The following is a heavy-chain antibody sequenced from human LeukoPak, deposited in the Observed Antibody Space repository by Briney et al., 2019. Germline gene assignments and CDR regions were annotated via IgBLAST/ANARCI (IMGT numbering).Heavy chain of an antibody. J-gene: IGHJ6*03. Sequence: PGGSLRLSCAGSGFSFSSYGMHWVRQAPGKGLEWMAFIRSDGSNKYYADSVKGRFTISRDNSKNSLYLQMDSLGPEDTAVYYCARDPYSGNYGTYYYYYMDVWGKGTTVTISS. V-gene: IGHV3-30*02. CDR1: GFSFSSYG. D-gene: IGHD1-26*01. CDR3: ARDPYSGNYGTYYYYYMDV. CDR2: IRSDGSNK.